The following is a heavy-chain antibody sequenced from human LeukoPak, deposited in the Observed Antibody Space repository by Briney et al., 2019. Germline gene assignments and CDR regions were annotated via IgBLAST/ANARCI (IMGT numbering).Heavy chain of an antibody. V-gene: IGHV4-30-4*01. D-gene: IGHD2-8*01. CDR3: ARGYCTNGVCSPFDH. CDR2: IYYSGST. J-gene: IGHJ4*02. CDR1: GGSISSGDYY. Sequence: PSETLSLTCTVSGGSISSGDYYWSWIRQPPGKGLEWIGYIYYSGSTYYNPSLKSRVTISVNTSKNQFSLKLSSVTAADTAVYYCARGYCTNGVCSPFDHWGQGTLVTVSS.